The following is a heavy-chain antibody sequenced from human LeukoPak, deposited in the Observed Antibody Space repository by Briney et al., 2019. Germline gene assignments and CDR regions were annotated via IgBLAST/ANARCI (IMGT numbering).Heavy chain of an antibody. CDR3: ARDLDYYGLGSYYNFDY. V-gene: IGHV3-30*02. CDR2: IRYDANKE. Sequence: GGSLRLSCAASGFTFDVHGMHWVRQPPGKGLEWVAFIRYDANKEYYADSVKGRFTISRDNSKNTQYLQMNSLRAEDTAVYYCARDLDYYGLGSYYNFDYWGQGTLFTVSS. CDR1: GFTFDVHG. J-gene: IGHJ4*02. D-gene: IGHD3-10*01.